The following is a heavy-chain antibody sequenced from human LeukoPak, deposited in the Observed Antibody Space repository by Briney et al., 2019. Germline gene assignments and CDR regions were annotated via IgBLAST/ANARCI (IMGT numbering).Heavy chain of an antibody. CDR3: AKEWELLIDY. Sequence: GGTLRLSCAASGFTFSSYGMSWVRQAPGKGLEWVAFIRYDGSNKYYADSVKGRFTISRDNSKNTLYLQMNSLRAEDTAAYYCAKEWELLIDYWGQGTLVTVSS. D-gene: IGHD1-26*01. CDR1: GFTFSSYG. J-gene: IGHJ4*02. V-gene: IGHV3-30*02. CDR2: IRYDGSNK.